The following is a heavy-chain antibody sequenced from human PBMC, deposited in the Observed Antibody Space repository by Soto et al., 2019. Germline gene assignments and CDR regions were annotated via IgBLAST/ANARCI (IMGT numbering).Heavy chain of an antibody. CDR3: AIGHYDFWSGPPEAYYYYYMDV. Sequence: GGSLRLSCAASGFTFSSYAMSWVRQAPGKGLEWVSAISGSGGSTYYADSVKGRFTISRDNSKNTLYLQMNSLRAEDTAVYYCAIGHYDFWSGPPEAYYYYYMDVWGKVTTVTVSS. V-gene: IGHV3-23*01. J-gene: IGHJ6*03. D-gene: IGHD3-3*01. CDR2: ISGSGGST. CDR1: GFTFSSYA.